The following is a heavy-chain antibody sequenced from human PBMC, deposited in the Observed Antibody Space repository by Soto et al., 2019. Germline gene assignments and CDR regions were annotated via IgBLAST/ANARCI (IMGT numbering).Heavy chain of an antibody. CDR1: GGTFSSYT. CDR2: IIPILGIA. J-gene: IGHJ6*02. V-gene: IGHV1-69*02. D-gene: IGHD1-26*01. CDR3: ARAFGSGSYYDDYYYGMDV. Sequence: QVQLVQSGAEVKKPGSSVKVSCKASGGTFSSYTISWVRQAPGQGLEWMGRIIPILGIANYAQKFQGRVTITADKSTSSAXXELSSLRSEDTAVYYCARAFGSGSYYDDYYYGMDVWGQGTTVTVSS.